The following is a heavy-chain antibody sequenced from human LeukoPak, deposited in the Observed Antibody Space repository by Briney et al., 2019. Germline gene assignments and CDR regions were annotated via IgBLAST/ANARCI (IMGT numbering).Heavy chain of an antibody. D-gene: IGHD3-10*01. CDR3: ARAYGSGRELDY. CDR2: IYYSGST. J-gene: IGHJ4*02. V-gene: IGHV4-59*01. CDR1: GGSISSYY. Sequence: SETLSLTCTVSGGSISSYYWSWIRQPPGKGLEWIGYIYYSGSTNYNPSLKRRVTISVDTSKNQFSLKLSSVTAADTAVYYCARAYGSGRELDYWGQRTLVTVSS.